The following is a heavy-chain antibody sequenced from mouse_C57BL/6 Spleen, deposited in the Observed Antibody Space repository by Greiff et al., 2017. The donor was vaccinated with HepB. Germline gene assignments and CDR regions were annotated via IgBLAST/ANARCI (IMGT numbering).Heavy chain of an antibody. CDR2: ISSGGDYI. J-gene: IGHJ4*01. Sequence: EVQVVESGEGLVKPGGSLKLSCAASGFTFSSYAMSWVRQTPEKRLEWVAYISSGGDYIYYADTVKGRFTISRDNARNTLYLQMSSLKSEDTAMYYCTRDGPYYAMDYWGQGTSVTVSS. D-gene: IGHD2-3*01. CDR1: GFTFSSYA. CDR3: TRDGPYYAMDY. V-gene: IGHV5-9-1*02.